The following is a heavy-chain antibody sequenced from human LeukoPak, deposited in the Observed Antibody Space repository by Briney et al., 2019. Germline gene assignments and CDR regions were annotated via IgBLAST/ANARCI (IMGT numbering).Heavy chain of an antibody. Sequence: ASVKVSCKASGYTFTSYYMHWVRQAPGQGLEWMGIINPSGGSTSYAQKFQGRVTMTRDTSISTAYMELSRLRSDDTAVYYCARGSRVAVAGGFFDYWGQGTLVTVSS. V-gene: IGHV1-46*01. CDR1: GYTFTSYY. D-gene: IGHD6-19*01. CDR3: ARGSRVAVAGGFFDY. CDR2: INPSGGST. J-gene: IGHJ4*02.